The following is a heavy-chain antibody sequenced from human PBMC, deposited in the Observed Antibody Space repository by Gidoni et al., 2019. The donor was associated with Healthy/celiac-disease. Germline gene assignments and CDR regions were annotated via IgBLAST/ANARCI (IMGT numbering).Heavy chain of an antibody. J-gene: IGHJ1*01. CDR2: IYYSGST. CDR3: ARHWARYSSSWSRVLEYFQH. Sequence: QLQLQESGPGLVQPSETLSLTCTVSGGSISSSSYYWGWIRQPPGKGLEWIGSIYYSGSTYYNPSLKSRVTISVDTSKNQFSLKLSSVTAADTAVYYCARHWARYSSSWSRVLEYFQHWGQGTLVTVSS. V-gene: IGHV4-39*01. CDR1: GGSISSSSYY. D-gene: IGHD6-13*01.